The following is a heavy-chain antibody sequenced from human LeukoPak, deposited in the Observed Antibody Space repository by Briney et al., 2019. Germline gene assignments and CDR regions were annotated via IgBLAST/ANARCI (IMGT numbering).Heavy chain of an antibody. Sequence: PGGTLRLSCAASGFSFSNHDMSWVRQAPGKGLEWVAFIRYDGSNKYYADSVKGRFTISRDNSKNTLYLQMNSLRAEDTAVYYCAKVEVSRGALGYWGQGTLVTVSS. D-gene: IGHD1-14*01. CDR1: GFSFSNHD. J-gene: IGHJ4*02. CDR3: AKVEVSRGALGY. CDR2: IRYDGSNK. V-gene: IGHV3-30*02.